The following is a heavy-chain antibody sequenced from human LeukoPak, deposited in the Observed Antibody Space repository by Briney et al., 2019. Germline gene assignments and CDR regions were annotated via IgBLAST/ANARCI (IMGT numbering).Heavy chain of an antibody. CDR3: VKDISNGDLDH. CDR2: ISWDGTSA. Sequence: HPGGSLRLSCAASGFTFDDYTMHWVRQAPGKGLEWVSLISWDGTSACYAESVKGRFTISRDNSKNSLYLQMNSLRTEDTALYYCVKDISNGDLDHWGQGTLVTVSS. V-gene: IGHV3-43*01. J-gene: IGHJ4*02. CDR1: GFTFDDYT. D-gene: IGHD4-17*01.